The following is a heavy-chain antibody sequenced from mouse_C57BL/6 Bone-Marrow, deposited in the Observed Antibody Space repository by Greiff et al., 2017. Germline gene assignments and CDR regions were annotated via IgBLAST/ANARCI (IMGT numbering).Heavy chain of an antibody. CDR1: GYTFTSYW. V-gene: IGHV1-69*01. D-gene: IGHD1-1*01. CDR2: IDPSDSYT. CDR3: ARRGYYYEDY. Sequence: QVQLQQPGAELVMPGASVKLSCKASGYTFTSYWMPWVQQRPGQGLEWIGEIDPSDSYTNYNQKFKGKSTLTVDKSSSTAYMQLSSLTSEDSAVYYCARRGYYYEDYWGQGTLVTVSA. J-gene: IGHJ3*01.